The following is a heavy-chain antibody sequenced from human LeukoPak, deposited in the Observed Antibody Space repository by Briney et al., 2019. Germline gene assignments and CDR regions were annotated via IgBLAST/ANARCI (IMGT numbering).Heavy chain of an antibody. CDR2: IIPILGIA. V-gene: IGHV1-69*04. CDR1: GGTFSSYA. D-gene: IGHD4-11*01. CDR3: ARGSTVTTPPDY. Sequence: SVKVSCKASGGTFSSYAISWVRQAPGQGLEWMGRIIPILGIANYAQKFQGRATITADKSTSTAYMELSSLRSEDTAVYYCARGSTVTTPPDYWGQGTLVTVSS. J-gene: IGHJ4*02.